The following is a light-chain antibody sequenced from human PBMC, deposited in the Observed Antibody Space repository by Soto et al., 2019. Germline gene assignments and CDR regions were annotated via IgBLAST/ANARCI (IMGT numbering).Light chain of an antibody. J-gene: IGLJ2*01. CDR3: QSYDSSLSGVV. V-gene: IGLV1-40*01. CDR2: GNS. Sequence: QSVLTQPTSVSGAQGQRVTISCTGSSSNIGAGYDVHWYQQLPGTAPKLLIYGNSNRPSGVPDRFSGSKSGTSASLAITGLQAEDEADYYCQSYDSSLSGVVFGGGTKLTVL. CDR1: SSNIGAGYD.